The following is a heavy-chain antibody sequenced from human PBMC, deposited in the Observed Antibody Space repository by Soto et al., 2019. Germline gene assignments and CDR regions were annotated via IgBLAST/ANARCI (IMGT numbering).Heavy chain of an antibody. V-gene: IGHV1-69*02. CDR3: ARGTTGPLYCSGGSCYTDYYYYYGMDV. J-gene: IGHJ6*02. Sequence: ASVKVSCKASGGTFSSYTISWVRQAPGQGLEWMGRIIPILGIANYAQKFQGRVTITADKSTSTAYMELSSLRSEDTAVYYCARGTTGPLYCSGGSCYTDYYYYYGMDVWGQGTTVTVSS. CDR2: IIPILGIA. CDR1: GGTFSSYT. D-gene: IGHD2-15*01.